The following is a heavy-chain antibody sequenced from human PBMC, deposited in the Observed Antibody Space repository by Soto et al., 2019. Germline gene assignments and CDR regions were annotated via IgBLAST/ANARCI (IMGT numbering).Heavy chain of an antibody. V-gene: IGHV1-69*06. D-gene: IGHD3-16*01. CDR2: IVPISGTV. J-gene: IGHJ5*02. CDR1: GGTLSSSP. CDR3: ARGGLRGSYFAT. Sequence: QAQLVQSGAEVKKPGSSVRVSCQASGGTLSSSPVISWVRQAPGQGLEWMGGIVPISGTVNYAQMFQGRARTTPNKSTKTVNRDCTSLGSEATAVYYCARGGLRGSYFATWGRGPRVTVS.